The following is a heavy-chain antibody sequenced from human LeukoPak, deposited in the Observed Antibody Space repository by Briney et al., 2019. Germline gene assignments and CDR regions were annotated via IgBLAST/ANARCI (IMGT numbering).Heavy chain of an antibody. CDR3: ASQEMATTW. D-gene: IGHD5-24*01. Sequence: GASVKVSCKASGYTFTSYAMNWVRRAPGQGFEWMGWINTNTGNPTYAQGFTGRFVFSLDTSVSTAYLQISSLKAEDTAVYYCASQEMATTWWGQGTLVTVSS. CDR2: INTNTGNP. V-gene: IGHV7-4-1*02. J-gene: IGHJ4*02. CDR1: GYTFTSYA.